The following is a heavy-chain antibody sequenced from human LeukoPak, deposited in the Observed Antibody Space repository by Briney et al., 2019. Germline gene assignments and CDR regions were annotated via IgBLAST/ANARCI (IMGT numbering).Heavy chain of an antibody. Sequence: QPGGSLRLSCAASGFAFSSYAIHWVRQAPGKGLEWVALISYDGSNKYYEESVKGRFTISRDQSKNTLYLQMNSLRTEDTAVYYCARDSLRTALYYMDVWGKGTTVTVSS. J-gene: IGHJ6*03. CDR3: ARDSLRTALYYMDV. CDR1: GFAFSSYA. CDR2: ISYDGSNK. V-gene: IGHV3-30*04.